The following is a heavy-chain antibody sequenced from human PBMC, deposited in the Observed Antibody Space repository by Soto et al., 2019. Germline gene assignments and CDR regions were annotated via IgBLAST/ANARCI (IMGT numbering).Heavy chain of an antibody. CDR2: IYKSTTT. J-gene: IGHJ5*01. Sequence: PSETLSLTCSVSGDSISTVDYFWAWIRQPPGQALEYIGYIYKSTTTYYNPSFEGRVAISLDTSKNQFSLTVTSVTAADTAVYFCARGRYCLTGRCFPNWFDSWGQGTLVTVSS. V-gene: IGHV4-30-4*01. CDR3: ARGRYCLTGRCFPNWFDS. CDR1: GDSISTVDYF. D-gene: IGHD2-15*01.